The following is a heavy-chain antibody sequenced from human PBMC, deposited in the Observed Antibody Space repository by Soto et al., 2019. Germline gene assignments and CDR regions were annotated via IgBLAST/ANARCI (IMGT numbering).Heavy chain of an antibody. Sequence: SETLSLTCTVSGGSISSSSYYWGWIRHPPGKGLEWIGSIYYSGSTYYNPSLKSRVTISVDTSKNQFSLKLSSVTAADTAVYYCARLYYYGSGSYPYYYYYMDVWGKGTTVTVSS. D-gene: IGHD3-10*01. CDR2: IYYSGST. CDR1: GGSISSSSYY. J-gene: IGHJ6*03. CDR3: ARLYYYGSGSYPYYYYYMDV. V-gene: IGHV4-39*01.